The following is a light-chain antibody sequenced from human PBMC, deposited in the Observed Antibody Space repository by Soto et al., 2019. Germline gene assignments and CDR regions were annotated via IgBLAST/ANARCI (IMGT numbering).Light chain of an antibody. CDR1: QSVSSSY. CDR2: GAS. J-gene: IGKJ5*01. V-gene: IGKV3D-20*02. Sequence: EVVVAQSPAPLSVSPGGRAPLSCRASQSVSSSYLAWYQQKPGQAPRLLIYGASSRATGIPDRFSGSGSGTDFTLTISSLQPEDFATYYCQQANSFPITFGQGTRLEIK. CDR3: QQANSFPIT.